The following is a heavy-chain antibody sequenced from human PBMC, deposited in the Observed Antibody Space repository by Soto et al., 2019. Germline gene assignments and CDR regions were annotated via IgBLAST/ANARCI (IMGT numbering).Heavy chain of an antibody. J-gene: IGHJ3*02. CDR2: ISYDGSNK. CDR1: GFTFSSYA. CDR3: ARAKLPTRAFDI. V-gene: IGHV3-30-3*01. D-gene: IGHD2-15*01. Sequence: GGSLRLSCAASGFTFSSYAMHWVRQAPGKGLEWVAVISYDGSNKYYADSVKGRFTISRDNSKNTLYLQMNSLRAEDTAVYYCARAKLPTRAFDIWGQGTMVTVSS.